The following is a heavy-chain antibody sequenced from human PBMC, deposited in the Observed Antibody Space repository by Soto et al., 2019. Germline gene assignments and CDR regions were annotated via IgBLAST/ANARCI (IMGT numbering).Heavy chain of an antibody. V-gene: IGHV4-39*01. Sequence: SETLSLTCSVSGGSISRSIYNWGWIRQSPGEGLEWIASITNNGGTQYNPSLKSRVTIFVDTSKNEFSLKVTSVTAADTGVYFCASRYAPSEFDHWGQGSLVTVSS. D-gene: IGHD2-2*01. J-gene: IGHJ4*02. CDR2: ITNNGGT. CDR3: ASRYAPSEFDH. CDR1: GGSISRSIYN.